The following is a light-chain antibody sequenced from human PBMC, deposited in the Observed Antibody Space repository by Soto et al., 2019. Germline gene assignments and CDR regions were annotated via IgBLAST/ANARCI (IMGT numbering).Light chain of an antibody. CDR2: DVT. Sequence: QSVLTQPASVSGSPGQSITISCTGTSSDVGGYNFVSWYQQHPGKAPKLMIYDVTNRPSGVSNRFSGSKSGNTASLAISGLQAEDEADYYCLSYESSTSPYVLGTATKLTVL. V-gene: IGLV2-14*01. CDR3: LSYESSTSPYV. J-gene: IGLJ1*01. CDR1: SSDVGGYNF.